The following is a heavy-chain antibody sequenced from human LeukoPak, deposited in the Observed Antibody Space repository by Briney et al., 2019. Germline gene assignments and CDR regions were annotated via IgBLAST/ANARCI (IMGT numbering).Heavy chain of an antibody. CDR3: ARMLKYSSAEDY. D-gene: IGHD6-19*01. J-gene: IGHJ4*02. CDR1: GYSISSGYY. CDR2: IHQSGST. Sequence: SGTLSLTCAVSGYSISSGYYWGWIRQPPGKGLEWIGSIHQSGSTYHNPSLKSRLTISVDTSNNQFSLKLSSVTAADTAVYFCARMLKYSSAEDYWGQGTLVTVSS. V-gene: IGHV4-38-2*01.